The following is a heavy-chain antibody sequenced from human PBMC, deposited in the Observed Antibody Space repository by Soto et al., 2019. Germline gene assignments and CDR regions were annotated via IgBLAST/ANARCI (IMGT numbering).Heavy chain of an antibody. CDR2: IDYNGVT. CDR3: GKVLVGATGHTDSDS. Sequence: SETMSLTCTVSGGSIYRSGYYWGWIRKPPGRGLEWIGNIDYNGVTYSNPSLKSRVTISRDTSKNQFSLKLTSVTAADTALYYCGKVLVGATGHTDSDSWGPGTLVTVSS. D-gene: IGHD2-15*01. V-gene: IGHV4-39*01. CDR1: GGSIYRSGYY. J-gene: IGHJ4*02.